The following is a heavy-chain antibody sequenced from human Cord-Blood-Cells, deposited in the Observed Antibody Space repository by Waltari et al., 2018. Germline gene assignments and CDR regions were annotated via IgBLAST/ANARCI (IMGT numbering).Heavy chain of an antibody. Sequence: EVQLLESGGGLVQPGGSLRLSCAASGFTFSSYAMNWVRQAPGKGLEGVSAISGSGGSTYYADSGKGRFTISRDNSKNTLYLQMNSLRAEDTAVYYCAKDQGLPGNYFDYWGQGTLVTVSS. J-gene: IGHJ4*02. CDR1: GFTFSSYA. CDR3: AKDQGLPGNYFDY. CDR2: ISGSGGST. V-gene: IGHV3-23*01. D-gene: IGHD3-10*01.